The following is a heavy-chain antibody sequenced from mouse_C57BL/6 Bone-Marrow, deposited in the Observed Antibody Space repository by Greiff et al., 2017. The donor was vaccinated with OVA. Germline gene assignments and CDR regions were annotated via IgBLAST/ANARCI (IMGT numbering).Heavy chain of an antibody. V-gene: IGHV1-55*01. D-gene: IGHD1-1*01. CDR3: ARRYYGSSYWYFDV. CDR2: IYPGSGST. Sequence: QVQLQQPGAELVKPGASVKMSCKASGYTFTSYWITCVKQRPGQGLEWIGDIYPGSGSTNYNEKFKSKATLTVDTSSSTAYMQLSSLTSEDSAVYYCARRYYGSSYWYFDVWGTGTTVTVSS. CDR1: GYTFTSYW. J-gene: IGHJ1*03.